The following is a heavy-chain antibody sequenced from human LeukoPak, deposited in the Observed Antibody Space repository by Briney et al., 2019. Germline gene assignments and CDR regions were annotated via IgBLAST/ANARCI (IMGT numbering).Heavy chain of an antibody. CDR2: INPNSGGT. Sequence: GSVKVSCKASGYTFTAYYIHWVRQAAGQGLDWMGWINPNSGGTIYTQKFQGRVTMTTDTSTSTAYMELRSLRSEDTAVYYCAREGASSIAAAGTRFDYWGQGTLVTVSS. V-gene: IGHV1-2*02. CDR1: GYTFTAYY. J-gene: IGHJ4*02. D-gene: IGHD6-13*01. CDR3: AREGASSIAAAGTRFDY.